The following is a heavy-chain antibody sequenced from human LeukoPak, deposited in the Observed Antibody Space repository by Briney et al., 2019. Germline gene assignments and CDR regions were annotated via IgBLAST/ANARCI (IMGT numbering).Heavy chain of an antibody. Sequence: SETLSLTCTVSGGSISSSSYYWGWIRQPPGKGLEWIGSIYYSGSTYYNPSLKSRVTISVDTSKNQFSLKLGSVTAADTAVYYCARLRSGSRASWFDPWGQGTLVTVSS. D-gene: IGHD1-26*01. CDR1: GGSISSSSYY. CDR2: IYYSGST. V-gene: IGHV4-39*01. CDR3: ARLRSGSRASWFDP. J-gene: IGHJ5*02.